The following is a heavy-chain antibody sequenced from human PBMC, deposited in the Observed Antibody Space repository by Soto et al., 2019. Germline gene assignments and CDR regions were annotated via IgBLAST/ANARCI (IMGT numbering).Heavy chain of an antibody. CDR3: ARALVFSWSGIYYFDY. CDR1: DGSIYSYY. CDR2: IYYSGST. V-gene: IGHV4-59*01. Sequence: SETLSLTCTVSDGSIYSYYWSWIRQPPGKGLEWIGSIYYSGSTNYNPSLKSRVTISIDTSKNQFSLRLSSVTAADTAVYYCARALVFSWSGIYYFDYWGQGALVTAPQ. D-gene: IGHD3-3*01. J-gene: IGHJ4*02.